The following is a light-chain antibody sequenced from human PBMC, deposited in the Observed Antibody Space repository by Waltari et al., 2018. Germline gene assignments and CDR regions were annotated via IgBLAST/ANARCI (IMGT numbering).Light chain of an antibody. V-gene: IGLV1-44*01. J-gene: IGLJ2*01. CDR3: CSYAGRSSMI. Sequence: QSVLTQPPSASGTPGQRVTISCSGTSSNIGNNLVNWFQHPPGTAPNLLIFSNNQRPSGVPDRFSGSKPGNSASLAISGLQSEDEAEYYCCSYAGRSSMIFGGGTKVTVV. CDR1: SSNIGNNL. CDR2: SNN.